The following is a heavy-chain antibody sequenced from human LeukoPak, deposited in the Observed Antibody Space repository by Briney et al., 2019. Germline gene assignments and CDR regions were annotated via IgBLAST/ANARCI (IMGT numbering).Heavy chain of an antibody. CDR1: GFTFSSYS. J-gene: IGHJ5*02. V-gene: IGHV3-21*01. Sequence: TGGSLRLSCAASGFTFSSYSMNWVRQAPGKGLEWVSSISGSSDYIHYADSVKGRFTISRDNAKNSLYLQMNSLRAEDTAVYYCARVVGVIGSSSFWFDPWGQGTLVTVSS. D-gene: IGHD6-6*01. CDR3: ARVVGVIGSSSFWFDP. CDR2: ISGSSDYI.